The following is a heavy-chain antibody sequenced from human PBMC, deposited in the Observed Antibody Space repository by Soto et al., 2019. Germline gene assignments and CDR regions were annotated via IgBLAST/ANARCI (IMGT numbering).Heavy chain of an antibody. Sequence: PGGSLRLSCAASGFTFSDYYMSWLRQAPGKGLEWVSYISSSGSTIYYADSVKGRFTISRDNAKNSLYLQMNSLRAEDTAVYYCPRDRQTPQQLVPIDYWGQGTLVTVSS. J-gene: IGHJ4*02. CDR3: PRDRQTPQQLVPIDY. CDR2: ISSSGSTI. CDR1: GFTFSDYY. D-gene: IGHD6-13*01. V-gene: IGHV3-11*01.